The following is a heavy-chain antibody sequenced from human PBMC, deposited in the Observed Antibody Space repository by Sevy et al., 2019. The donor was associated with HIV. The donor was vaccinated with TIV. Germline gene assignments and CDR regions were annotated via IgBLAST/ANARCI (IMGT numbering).Heavy chain of an antibody. D-gene: IGHD3-10*01. Sequence: SETLSLTCAVSDGSINSNNWWSWVRQPPGKGLEWIGEIYHSGSINYNPSLKSRVTISVDKSKKQFSLKVNSVTPADTAVYYCAGRVWFGELGGGYFDYWGQGTLVTVSS. CDR2: IYHSGSI. V-gene: IGHV4-4*02. CDR1: DGSINSNNW. CDR3: AGRVWFGELGGGYFDY. J-gene: IGHJ4*02.